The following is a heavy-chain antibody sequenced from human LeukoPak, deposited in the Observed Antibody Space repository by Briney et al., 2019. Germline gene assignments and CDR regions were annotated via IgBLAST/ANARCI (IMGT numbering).Heavy chain of an antibody. CDR3: AAAIDYYDSSGYYSRFDY. Sequence: ASVKVSCKASGFTFTSSAVQWVRQARGQRLEWIGWIVVGSGNTNYAQKFQERVTITRDMSTSTAYMELSSLRSEDTAAYYCAAAIDYYDSSGYYSRFDYWGQGTLVTVSS. CDR1: GFTFTSSA. J-gene: IGHJ4*02. CDR2: IVVGSGNT. V-gene: IGHV1-58*01. D-gene: IGHD3-22*01.